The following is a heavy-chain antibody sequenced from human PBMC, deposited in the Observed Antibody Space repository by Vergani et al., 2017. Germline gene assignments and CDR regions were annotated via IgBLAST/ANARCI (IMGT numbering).Heavy chain of an antibody. Sequence: QVQLQESGPGLVKPSETLSLTCTVSGGSISSYYWSWIRQPPGKGLEWIGYIYYSGSTNYNPSLKSRVTRSVDTSKNQFSLKLSSVTAADTAVYYCARRDAEARGVFFDYWGQGTLVTVSS. D-gene: IGHD1-14*01. CDR3: ARRDAEARGVFFDY. CDR1: GGSISSYY. J-gene: IGHJ4*02. CDR2: IYYSGST. V-gene: IGHV4-59*08.